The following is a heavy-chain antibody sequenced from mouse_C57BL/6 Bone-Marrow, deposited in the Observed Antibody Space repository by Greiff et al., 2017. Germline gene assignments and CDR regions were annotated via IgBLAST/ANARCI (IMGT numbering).Heavy chain of an antibody. D-gene: IGHD3-2*02. V-gene: IGHV5-6*01. CDR3: ARHCSSGEDY. CDR1: GFTFSSYG. J-gene: IGHJ2*01. CDR2: ISSGGSYT. Sequence: EVKLMESGGDLVKPGGSLKLSCAASGFTFSSYGMSWVRQTPDKRLEWVATISSGGSYTYYPDSVKGRFTISRDNAKNTLYLQMSSLKSEDTAMYYCARHCSSGEDYWGQGTTLTVAS.